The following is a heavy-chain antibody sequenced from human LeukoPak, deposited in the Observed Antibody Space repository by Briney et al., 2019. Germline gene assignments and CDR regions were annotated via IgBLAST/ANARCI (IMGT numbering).Heavy chain of an antibody. V-gene: IGHV3-15*01. CDR2: IKSETDGGAK. Sequence: GGPLRLSCAASGFNFNYAWMTWVRRAPGKGLEWVGRIKSETDGGAKDYAAPVKGRFSISRDDSKSILYLEMTSLKTEDTAVYYCTTLVGAPTYWGQRTLPTVSS. J-gene: IGHJ1*01. CDR1: GFNFNYAW. CDR3: TTLVGAPTY. D-gene: IGHD1-26*01.